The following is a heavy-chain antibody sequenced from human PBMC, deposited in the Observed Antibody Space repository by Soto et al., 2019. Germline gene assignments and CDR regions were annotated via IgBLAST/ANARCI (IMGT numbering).Heavy chain of an antibody. Sequence: QVQLVESGGGLVKPGGSLRLSCAASGIVFSDYMSWVRQAPGKGLEWLSYISGSGRTIYSADSVKRRFTISRDNATNSLYLQLNNVRTEDPAVYYCATLPFPWGWFDPWGQGTLVTVSS. CDR1: GIVFSDY. D-gene: IGHD3-16*01. V-gene: IGHV3-11*01. J-gene: IGHJ5*02. CDR3: ATLPFPWGWFDP. CDR2: ISGSGRTI.